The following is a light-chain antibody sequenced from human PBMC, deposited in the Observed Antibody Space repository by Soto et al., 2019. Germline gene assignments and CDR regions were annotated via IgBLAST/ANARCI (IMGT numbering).Light chain of an antibody. CDR2: KAS. V-gene: IGKV1-5*03. Sequence: DTQMTQSPSTLSASVGDRVTITCRASQSISSWLAWYQQKPGQAPKLLIYKASTLQSGVPSSFSGRGSGTEFTLTISSLQPDDFATYYCQQYDSYPLTFGGGTKVEIK. CDR1: QSISSW. J-gene: IGKJ4*01. CDR3: QQYDSYPLT.